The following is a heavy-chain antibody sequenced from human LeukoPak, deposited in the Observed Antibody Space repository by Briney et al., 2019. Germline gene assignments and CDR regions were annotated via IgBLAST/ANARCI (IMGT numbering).Heavy chain of an antibody. V-gene: IGHV4-59*01. CDR3: ARTKAAGTPYYYYYGVDV. D-gene: IGHD6-13*01. Sequence: SETLSLTCTVSGGSISSYYWSWIRQPPGKGLEWIGYIYYSGSTNYNPSLKSRVTISVDTSKNQFSLKLSSVTAADTAVYYCARTKAAGTPYYYYYGVDVWGQGTTVTVSS. CDR2: IYYSGST. J-gene: IGHJ6*02. CDR1: GGSISSYY.